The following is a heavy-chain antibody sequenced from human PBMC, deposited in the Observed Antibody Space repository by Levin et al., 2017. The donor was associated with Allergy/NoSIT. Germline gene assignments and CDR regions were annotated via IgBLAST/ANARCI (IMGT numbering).Heavy chain of an antibody. CDR1: GGSFSGYY. Sequence: PSQTLSLTCAVYGGSFSGYYWSWIRQPPGKGLEWIGEINHSGSTNYNPSLKSRVTISVDTSKNQFSLKLSSVTAADTAVYYCARVWAARLGLYGGNFVDYWGQGTLVTVSS. CDR3: ARVWAARLGLYGGNFVDY. J-gene: IGHJ4*02. CDR2: INHSGST. D-gene: IGHD4-23*01. V-gene: IGHV4-34*01.